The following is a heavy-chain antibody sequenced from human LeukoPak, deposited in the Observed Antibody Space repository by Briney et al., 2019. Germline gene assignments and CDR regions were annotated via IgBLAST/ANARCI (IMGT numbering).Heavy chain of an antibody. CDR2: ISGSGGST. V-gene: IGHV3-23*01. J-gene: IGHJ4*02. CDR1: GFTFSNYA. CDR3: AKDAPYYYDSSGYYPDY. Sequence: TGGSLRLSCAASGFTFSNYAMSWVRQAPGKGLEWVSAISGSGGSTYYADSVKGRFTISRDNSKNTLYLQMNSLRAEDTAVYYCAKDAPYYYDSSGYYPDYWGQGTLVTVSS. D-gene: IGHD3-22*01.